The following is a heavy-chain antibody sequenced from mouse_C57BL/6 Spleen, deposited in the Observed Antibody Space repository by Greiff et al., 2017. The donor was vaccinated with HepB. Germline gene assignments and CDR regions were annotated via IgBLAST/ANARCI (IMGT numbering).Heavy chain of an antibody. CDR2: IYPGDGDT. CDR3: ARKISNYEYYYAMDY. CDR1: GYAFSSSW. D-gene: IGHD2-5*01. J-gene: IGHJ4*01. Sequence: QVQLQQSGPELVKPGASVKISCKASGYAFSSSWMNWVKQRPGKGLEWIGRIYPGDGDTNYNGKFKGKATLTADKSSSTAYMQLSSLTSEDSAVYFCARKISNYEYYYAMDYWGQGTSVTVSS. V-gene: IGHV1-82*01.